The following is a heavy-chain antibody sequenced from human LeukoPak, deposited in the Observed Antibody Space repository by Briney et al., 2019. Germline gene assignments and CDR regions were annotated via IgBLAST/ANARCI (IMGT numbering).Heavy chain of an antibody. CDR2: INHSGST. Sequence: TSETLSPTCAVYGGSFSGYYWSWIRQPPGKGLEWIGEINHSGSTNYNPSLKSRVTISVDTSKNQFSLKLSSVTAADTAVYYCARGLKTYYDFWSGPPRWFDPWGQGTLVTVSS. D-gene: IGHD3-3*01. J-gene: IGHJ5*02. CDR1: GGSFSGYY. V-gene: IGHV4-34*01. CDR3: ARGLKTYYDFWSGPPRWFDP.